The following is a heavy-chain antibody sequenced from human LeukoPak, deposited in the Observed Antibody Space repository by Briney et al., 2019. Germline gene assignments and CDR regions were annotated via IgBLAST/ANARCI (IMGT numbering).Heavy chain of an antibody. CDR3: ARGPQYYYDSSGYYYDTRFDP. V-gene: IGHV1-24*01. CDR1: GYTLTELS. CDR2: FDPEDGET. Sequence: ASVKVSCKVSGYTLTELSIHWVRQAPGKGLEWMGSFDPEDGETIYAQKFQGRVTMTEDTSTDTAYMELSSLRSEDTAVYYCARGPQYYYDSSGYYYDTRFDPWGQGTLVTVSS. D-gene: IGHD3-22*01. J-gene: IGHJ5*02.